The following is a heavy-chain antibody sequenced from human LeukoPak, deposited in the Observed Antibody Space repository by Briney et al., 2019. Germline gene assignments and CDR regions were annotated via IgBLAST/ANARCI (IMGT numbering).Heavy chain of an antibody. CDR1: AVSITTDH. CDR3: ARKIDSDI. Sequence: SETLSFTCTVSAVSITTDHWNWIRQPPGKELEWIGCIYYSGSTYYNPSLKSRITISVDMSKNQFSLRLTSVTAADTAVDYCARKIDSDIWGQGTLVTVSS. CDR2: IYYSGST. D-gene: IGHD3-9*01. J-gene: IGHJ3*02. V-gene: IGHV4-59*01.